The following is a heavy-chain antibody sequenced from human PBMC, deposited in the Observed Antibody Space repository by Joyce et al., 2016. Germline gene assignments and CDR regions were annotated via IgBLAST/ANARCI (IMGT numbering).Heavy chain of an antibody. Sequence: QVQLQESGPGLVKPSETLSLTCTVSNDSISSHSWSWIRQPPGDRLEWIGYLYHSGTTHYNPSLKSRVTLSIDTADNQFALKLNSVTTADTAVYYGAGGTYYSSFDYWGQGILVTVSS. J-gene: IGHJ4*02. V-gene: IGHV4-59*11. CDR3: AGGTYYSSFDY. D-gene: IGHD1-26*01. CDR2: LYHSGTT. CDR1: NDSISSHS.